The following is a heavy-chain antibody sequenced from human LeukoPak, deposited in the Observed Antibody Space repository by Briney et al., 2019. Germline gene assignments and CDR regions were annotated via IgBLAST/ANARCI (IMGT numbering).Heavy chain of an antibody. CDR3: ARGLTDSSGYYYPRYYYYGMDV. CDR1: GGSISSGGYY. Sequence: PSQTLSLTCTVSGGSISSGGYYWSWIRQHPGKGLEWIGYIYYSGSTYYNPSLKSRVTISVDTSKNQFSLKLSSVTPEDTAVYYCARGLTDSSGYYYPRYYYYGMDVWGQGTTVTVSS. V-gene: IGHV4-31*03. J-gene: IGHJ6*02. D-gene: IGHD3-22*01. CDR2: IYYSGST.